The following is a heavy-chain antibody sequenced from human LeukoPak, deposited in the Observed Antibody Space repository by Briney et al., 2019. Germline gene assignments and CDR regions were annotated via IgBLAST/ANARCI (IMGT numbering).Heavy chain of an antibody. D-gene: IGHD5-18*01. CDR1: GGSISSYY. J-gene: IGHJ4*02. CDR3: ASSPRGHSFYFDY. Sequence: PSETLSLTCTVSGGSISSYYWSWLRQPPGKGLERIGYIYYSGSTNYNPSLKSRVTISVDTSKNQFSLKLSSVTAADTAVYYCASSPRGHSFYFDYWGQGTLVTVSS. CDR2: IYYSGST. V-gene: IGHV4-59*12.